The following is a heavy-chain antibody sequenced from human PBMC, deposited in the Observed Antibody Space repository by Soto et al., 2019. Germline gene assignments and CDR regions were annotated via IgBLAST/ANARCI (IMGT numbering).Heavy chain of an antibody. CDR1: GGSISSYY. D-gene: IGHD3-3*01. J-gene: IGHJ3*02. CDR2: IYYSGST. V-gene: IGHV4-59*01. Sequence: QVQLQESGPGLVKPSETLSLTCTVSGGSISSYYWSWIRQPPGKGLEWIGYIYYSGSTNYNPSLKSRVTISVDTSKNQFSLKLSSVTAADTAVYYCARDSAYYDFWSGSRDAFDIWGQGTMVTVSS. CDR3: ARDSAYYDFWSGSRDAFDI.